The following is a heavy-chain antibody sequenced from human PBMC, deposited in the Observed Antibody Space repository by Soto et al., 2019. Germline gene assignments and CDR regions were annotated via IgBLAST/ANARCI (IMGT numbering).Heavy chain of an antibody. V-gene: IGHV5-51*01. CDR3: ARSFGAIFGVVPTPFDY. CDR2: IYPGDSDT. CDR1: GYSFTSYW. Sequence: PGESLKISCKGSGYSFTSYWIGWVRQMPGKGLEWMGIIYPGDSDTRYSPSFQGQVTISADKSISTAYLQWSSLKASDTAMYYCARSFGAIFGVVPTPFDYWGQGTLVTVSS. D-gene: IGHD3-3*01. J-gene: IGHJ4*02.